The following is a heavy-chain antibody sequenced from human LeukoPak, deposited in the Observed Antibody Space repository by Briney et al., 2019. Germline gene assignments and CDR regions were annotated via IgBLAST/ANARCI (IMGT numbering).Heavy chain of an antibody. CDR1: GYTLTELS. D-gene: IGHD1-26*01. Sequence: ASVKVSCKVSGYTLTELSMHRVRPAPGKGLEWMGGFDPEDGETIYAQKFQGRVTMTEDTSTDTAHMELSSLRSEDTAVYYCATYPREYSGSYYDTFDYWGQGTLVTVSS. CDR3: ATYPREYSGSYYDTFDY. V-gene: IGHV1-24*01. J-gene: IGHJ4*02. CDR2: FDPEDGET.